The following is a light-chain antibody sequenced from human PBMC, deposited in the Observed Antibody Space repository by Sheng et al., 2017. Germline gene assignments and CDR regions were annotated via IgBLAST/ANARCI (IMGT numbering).Light chain of an antibody. CDR2: DVS. Sequence: QSTLTQPASVSGSPGQSITISCTGTSSDVGGYNYVSWYQQHPGKGPKLMIYDVSNRPSGVSNRFSGSKSGNTASLTISGLQADDEADYYCSAHTTSSTWVFGGGTKLTVL. J-gene: IGLJ3*02. CDR1: SSDVGGYNY. CDR3: SAHTTSSTWV. V-gene: IGLV2-14*03.